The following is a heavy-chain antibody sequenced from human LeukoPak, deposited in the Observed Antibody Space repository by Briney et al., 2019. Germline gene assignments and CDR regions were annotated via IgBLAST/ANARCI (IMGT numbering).Heavy chain of an antibody. CDR1: GGSISSGGYY. D-gene: IGHD2-2*01. V-gene: IGHV4-30-2*01. CDR2: IYHSGST. J-gene: IGHJ6*03. CDR3: ARDFYCSSTSCLDPYYYYMDV. Sequence: PSETLSLTCTVSGGSISSGGYYWSWIRQPPGKGLEWIGYIYHSGSTYYNPSLKSRVTISVDRSKNQFSLKLSSVTAADTAVYYCARDFYCSSTSCLDPYYYYMDVWGKGTTVTVSS.